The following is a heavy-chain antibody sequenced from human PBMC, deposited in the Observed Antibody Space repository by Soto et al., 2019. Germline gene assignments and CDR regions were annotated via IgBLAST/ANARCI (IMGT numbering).Heavy chain of an antibody. Sequence: QVQLQESGPELVKPSQTLSLTCTVSSGTINSGGYCWSWIRQHPGKGLDWIGCISYGGSTSYNPSLKSRVTISVDTSKNQFSLKLTSVTAADTAVYYSSRGILVWGQGALIIVSS. D-gene: IGHD5-18*01. CDR1: SGTINSGGYC. CDR3: SRGILV. J-gene: IGHJ4*02. CDR2: ISYGGST. V-gene: IGHV4-31*03.